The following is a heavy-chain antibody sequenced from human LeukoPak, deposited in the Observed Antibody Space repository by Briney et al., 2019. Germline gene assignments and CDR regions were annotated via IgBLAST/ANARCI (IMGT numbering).Heavy chain of an antibody. D-gene: IGHD3-3*01. J-gene: IGHJ4*02. Sequence: GGSLRLSCVASGLTFNRYWMSWLRQVPGKGLEWVANIKQDGTETHYVDSVKGRFTISRDNAKSSLYLQMNSLRAEDTAVYYCARDCLGSQFWSGYYLGPDNYFDYWGQGSLVTVSS. CDR2: IKQDGTET. CDR1: GLTFNRYW. CDR3: ARDCLGSQFWSGYYLGPDNYFDY. V-gene: IGHV3-7*01.